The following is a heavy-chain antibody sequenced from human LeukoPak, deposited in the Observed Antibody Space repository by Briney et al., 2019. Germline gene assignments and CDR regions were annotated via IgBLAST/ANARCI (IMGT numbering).Heavy chain of an antibody. CDR2: IWYDGSNK. V-gene: IGHV3-33*01. CDR1: GFTFSSYG. D-gene: IGHD2-21*02. J-gene: IGHJ3*02. CDR3: AREGAYCGGDCYSEAFDI. Sequence: GSLRLSCAASGFTFSSYGMHWVRQAPGKGLEWVAVIWYDGSNKYYADSVKGRFTISRDNSKNTLYLQMNSLRAEDTAVYYCAREGAYCGGDCYSEAFDIWGQGTMVTVSS.